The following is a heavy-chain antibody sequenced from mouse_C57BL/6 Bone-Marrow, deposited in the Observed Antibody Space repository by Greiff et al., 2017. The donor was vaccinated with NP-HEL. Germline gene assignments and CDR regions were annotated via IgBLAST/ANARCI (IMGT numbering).Heavy chain of an antibody. Sequence: QVQLQQPGAELVMPGASVKLSCKASGYTFTSYWMHWVKQRPGQGLEWIGEIDPSDSYTNYNQKFKGKSTLTVDKSSSTAYMQLSSLTSEDSAVYYCARSSYGSNFYWGQGTTLTVSS. CDR2: IDPSDSYT. CDR1: GYTFTSYW. D-gene: IGHD1-1*01. V-gene: IGHV1-69*01. CDR3: ARSSYGSNFY. J-gene: IGHJ2*01.